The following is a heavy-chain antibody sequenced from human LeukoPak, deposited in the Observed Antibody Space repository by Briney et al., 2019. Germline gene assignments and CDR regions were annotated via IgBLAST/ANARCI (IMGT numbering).Heavy chain of an antibody. CDR1: GGSISSGSYY. Sequence: PSQTLSLTCTVSGGSISSGSYYWSWIRQPAGRGLEWVGRIYTSGSTNYNPSLKSRVTISVDKSKNQFSLKLSSVTAADTAVYYCARHTWQWLPFDDWGQGTQVTISS. V-gene: IGHV4-61*02. D-gene: IGHD5-12*01. CDR2: IYTSGST. J-gene: IGHJ4*02. CDR3: ARHTWQWLPFDD.